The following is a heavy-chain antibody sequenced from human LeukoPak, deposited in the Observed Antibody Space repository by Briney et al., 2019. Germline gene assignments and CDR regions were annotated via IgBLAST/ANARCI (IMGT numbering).Heavy chain of an antibody. Sequence: SGGSLRLSCAASGFTVSSNYMNWVRQAPGKGLECVSVIYSGGSTYYADSVKGRFTISRDNSKNTLYLQMNSLRAEDTAVYYCARVNCSGGSCYSGNWGQGTLVTVSS. J-gene: IGHJ4*02. CDR3: ARVNCSGGSCYSGN. D-gene: IGHD2-15*01. V-gene: IGHV3-53*01. CDR2: IYSGGST. CDR1: GFTVSSNY.